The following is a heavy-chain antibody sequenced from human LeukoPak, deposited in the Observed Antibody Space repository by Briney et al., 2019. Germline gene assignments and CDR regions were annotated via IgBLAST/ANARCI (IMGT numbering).Heavy chain of an antibody. CDR3: ARHTAYYDILTGYSPSVRYGMDV. CDR1: GGSISSYY. J-gene: IGHJ6*02. Sequence: SETLSLTCTVSGGSISSYYWSWIRQPPGKGLEWMGYIYYSGSTNYNPSLKSRVTISVDTSKNQFSLKLSSVTAADTPVYHFARHTAYYDILTGYSPSVRYGMDVWGQGTTVTVSS. V-gene: IGHV4-59*08. D-gene: IGHD3-9*01. CDR2: IYYSGST.